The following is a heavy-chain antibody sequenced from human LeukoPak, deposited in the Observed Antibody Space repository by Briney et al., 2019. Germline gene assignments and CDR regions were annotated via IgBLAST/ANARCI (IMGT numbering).Heavy chain of an antibody. CDR1: GFTFSSYW. CDR2: INTDGSST. Sequence: GGSLRLSCAASGFTFSSYWMHWVRQAPGKGLVWVSRINTDGSSTSYADSVKGRFTISRDNAKNTLYLQMNSLRAEDTAVYYCARAPWKEGYYYYMDVWGKGTTVTVSS. CDR3: ARAPWKEGYYYYMDV. D-gene: IGHD1-1*01. J-gene: IGHJ6*03. V-gene: IGHV3-74*01.